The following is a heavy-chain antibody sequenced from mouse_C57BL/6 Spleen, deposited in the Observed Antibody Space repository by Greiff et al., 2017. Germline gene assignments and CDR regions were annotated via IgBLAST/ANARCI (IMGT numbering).Heavy chain of an antibody. Sequence: EVHLVESGGGLVKPGGSLKLSCAASGFTFSSYTMSWVRQTPEKRLEWVATISGGGGNTYYPDSVKGRFTISRDNAKNTLYLQMSSLRSEDTALYYCASRKWFAYWGQGTLVTVSA. J-gene: IGHJ3*01. CDR2: ISGGGGNT. V-gene: IGHV5-9*01. CDR1: GFTFSSYT. CDR3: ASRKWFAY.